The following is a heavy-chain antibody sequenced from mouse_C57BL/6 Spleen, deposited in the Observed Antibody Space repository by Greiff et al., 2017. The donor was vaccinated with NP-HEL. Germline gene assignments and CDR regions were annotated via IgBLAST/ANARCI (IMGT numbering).Heavy chain of an antibody. CDR3: AREEVYGNYAAY. V-gene: IGHV3-6*01. J-gene: IGHJ3*01. CDR1: GYSITSGYY. D-gene: IGHD2-1*01. CDR2: ISYDGSN. Sequence: EVQLQESGPGLVKPSQSLSLTCSVTGYSITSGYYWNWIRQFPGNKLEWMGYISYDGSNNYNPSLKNRISITRDTSKNQFFLKLNSVTTEDTATYYCAREEVYGNYAAYWGQGTLVTVSA.